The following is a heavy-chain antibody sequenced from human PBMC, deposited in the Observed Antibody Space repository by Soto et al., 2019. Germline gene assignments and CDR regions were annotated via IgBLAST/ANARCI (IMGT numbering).Heavy chain of an antibody. J-gene: IGHJ4*02. Sequence: QVQLQQWGAGLLKPSETLSLTCAVYGGSFSGYYWSWIRQPPGKGLEWIGEINHSGSTNYNPSLKSRVTISVDTSKNQFSLKLSSVTAADTAVYYCARGPIVAAGRVYYFDYWGQGTLVTVSS. CDR1: GGSFSGYY. CDR2: INHSGST. D-gene: IGHD6-13*01. CDR3: ARGPIVAAGRVYYFDY. V-gene: IGHV4-34*01.